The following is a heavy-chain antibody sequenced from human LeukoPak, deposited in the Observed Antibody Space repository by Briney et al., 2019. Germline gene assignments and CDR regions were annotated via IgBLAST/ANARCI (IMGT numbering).Heavy chain of an antibody. CDR1: GGSISSSSYY. Sequence: PSETLSLTCTVSGGSISSSSYYWGWIRQPPGKGLEWIGSIYYSGSTYYNPSLKSRVTISVDTSKNQFSLKLGSVTAADTAVYYCAREGDSSGRYGGWFDPWGQGTLVTVSS. D-gene: IGHD6-19*01. J-gene: IGHJ5*02. CDR3: AREGDSSGRYGGWFDP. CDR2: IYYSGST. V-gene: IGHV4-39*02.